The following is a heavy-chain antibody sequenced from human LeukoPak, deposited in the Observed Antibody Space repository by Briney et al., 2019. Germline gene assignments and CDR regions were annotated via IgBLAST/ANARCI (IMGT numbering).Heavy chain of an antibody. V-gene: IGHV4-31*03. CDR2: IYYSGST. Sequence: SETLSFTCNVSGASISSGGYYWSWSRQHPGKGLEWIGYIYYSGSTYYNPSLKSRVTISVDISKNQFSLRLSSVSAADTAVYYCARLRLQYIFDYWGQGALVTVSS. J-gene: IGHJ4*02. CDR1: GASISSGGYY. D-gene: IGHD4-11*01. CDR3: ARLRLQYIFDY.